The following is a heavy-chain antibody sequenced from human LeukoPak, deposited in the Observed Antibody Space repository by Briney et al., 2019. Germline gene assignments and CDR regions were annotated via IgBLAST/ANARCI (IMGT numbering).Heavy chain of an antibody. Sequence: PSETLSLTCSVSGGSISIYYWSWIRQPPGKGLEWLGYIYNSGSTNYSPSLKSRVTISMETSKKQISLQLTSVTAADTGIYYCARHGGFLEWLYSLDSWGQGTLVTVSS. D-gene: IGHD3-3*01. CDR2: IYNSGST. J-gene: IGHJ4*02. V-gene: IGHV4-59*08. CDR3: ARHGGFLEWLYSLDS. CDR1: GGSISIYY.